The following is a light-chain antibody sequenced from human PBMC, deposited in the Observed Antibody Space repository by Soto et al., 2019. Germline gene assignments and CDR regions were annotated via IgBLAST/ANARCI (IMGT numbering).Light chain of an antibody. V-gene: IGKV3-20*01. J-gene: IGKJ5*01. CDR2: GAS. CDR3: QQYGNSPQT. CDR1: QTVDNY. Sequence: IVLTQSPATLSLSPGGRATLSCSASQTVDNYLAWYQQKPGQAPRLLIYGASSRATGIPNRFSGSGSGTDFTLTISRLEPEDFAVYYCQQYGNSPQTFGQGTRLEIK.